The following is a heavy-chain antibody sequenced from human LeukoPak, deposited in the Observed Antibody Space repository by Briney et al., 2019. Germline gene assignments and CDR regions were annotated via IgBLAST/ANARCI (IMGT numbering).Heavy chain of an antibody. V-gene: IGHV1-69*01. CDR2: IIPIFGTA. J-gene: IGHJ6*03. D-gene: IGHD2-21*01. CDR1: GGTFSSYA. Sequence: ASVKVSCKASGGTFSSYAISWVRQAPGQGLEWMGGIIPIFGTANYAQKFQGRVTITADESTSTAYMELSSLRSEDTAVYYCARGVVRYCGGDCYFYYYYYMDVWGKGTTVTVSS. CDR3: ARGVVRYCGGDCYFYYYYYMDV.